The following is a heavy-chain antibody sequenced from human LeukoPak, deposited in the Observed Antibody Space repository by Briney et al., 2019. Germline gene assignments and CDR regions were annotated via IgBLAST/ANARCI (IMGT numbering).Heavy chain of an antibody. CDR1: GFTFSSYA. CDR2: ISGSGGST. V-gene: IGHV3-23*01. J-gene: IGHJ4*02. CDR3: AKSPYYYDSSGYYNY. D-gene: IGHD3-22*01. Sequence: GGSLRLSCAASGFTFSSYAMSWVRQAPGKGLEWVSAISGSGGSTYYADSVKGRFTISRDNSKNTLHLQMNSLRAEDTAVYYCAKSPYYYDSSGYYNYWGQGTLVTVSS.